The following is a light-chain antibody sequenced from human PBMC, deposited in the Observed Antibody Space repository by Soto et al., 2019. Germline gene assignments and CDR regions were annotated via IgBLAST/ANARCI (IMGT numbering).Light chain of an antibody. V-gene: IGKV3-20*01. Sequence: EIVLTQSPGTLSLSPGERATLSCRASQFISSTYLAWYQQKPGQAPRLLIYGASTRATGIPDRFSGSGSGTDFTLTISRLEPEDFAVYYCQQFHGSPRTFGQGTKVEIK. CDR2: GAS. CDR3: QQFHGSPRT. J-gene: IGKJ1*01. CDR1: QFISSTY.